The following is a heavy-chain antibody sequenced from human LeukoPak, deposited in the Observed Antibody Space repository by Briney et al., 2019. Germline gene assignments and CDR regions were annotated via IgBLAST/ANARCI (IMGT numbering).Heavy chain of an antibody. CDR2: IYYSGST. CDR3: ASSPGSSGYDCWFDP. Sequence: SGTLSLTCAVSGGSISSSNWWSWVRQPPGKGLEWIGYIYYSGSTYYNPSLKSRVTISVDTSKNQFSLKLSSVTAADTAVYYCASSPGSSGYDCWFDPWGQGTLVTVPS. V-gene: IGHV4-4*02. D-gene: IGHD5-12*01. CDR1: GGSISSSNW. J-gene: IGHJ5*02.